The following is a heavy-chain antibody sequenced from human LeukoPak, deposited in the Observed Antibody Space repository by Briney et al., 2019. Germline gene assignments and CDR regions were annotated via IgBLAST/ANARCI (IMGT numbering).Heavy chain of an antibody. CDR3: AKDPGYTSSWYGIFDY. CDR2: ISYDGSNT. V-gene: IGHV3-30*18. D-gene: IGHD6-13*01. CDR1: GFTFSSYG. Sequence: PGRSLRLSCAASGFTFSSYGMHWVRQAPGKGLEWVAVISYDGSNTYYADSVRGRFTISRDNSKNTLYLQMNSLRAEDTAVYYCAKDPGYTSSWYGIFDYWGQGTLVTVPS. J-gene: IGHJ4*02.